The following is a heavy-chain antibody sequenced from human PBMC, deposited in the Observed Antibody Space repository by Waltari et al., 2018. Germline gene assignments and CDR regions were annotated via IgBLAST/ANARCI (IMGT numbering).Heavy chain of an antibody. CDR3: ARGGPAIFGVLITKRFDY. V-gene: IGHV1-2*06. J-gene: IGHJ4*02. Sequence: QVQLVQSGAEVKKPGASVKVSCQASGYTLTDYYINWGRQDPRQGLEWMGRINPNSGGTNYTQKFQGRVTMTRDTSISTAYMELSRLRSDDTAVYYCARGGPAIFGVLITKRFDYWGQGTLVTVSS. CDR2: INPNSGGT. CDR1: GYTLTDYY. D-gene: IGHD3-3*01.